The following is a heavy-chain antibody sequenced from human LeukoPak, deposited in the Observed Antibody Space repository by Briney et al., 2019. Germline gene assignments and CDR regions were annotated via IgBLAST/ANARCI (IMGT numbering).Heavy chain of an antibody. CDR1: GFTFSSYE. CDR3: ARDSYGDYVPNWFDP. J-gene: IGHJ5*02. V-gene: IGHV3-48*03. CDR2: ISGTGNTI. D-gene: IGHD4-17*01. Sequence: GGSLRLSCGASGFTFSSYEMNWVRQAPGKGLGWVSFISGTGNTIYYADSVKGRFTVSRDNAKNSLYLQMNSLRAEDTAVYYCARDSYGDYVPNWFDPWGQGTLVTVSS.